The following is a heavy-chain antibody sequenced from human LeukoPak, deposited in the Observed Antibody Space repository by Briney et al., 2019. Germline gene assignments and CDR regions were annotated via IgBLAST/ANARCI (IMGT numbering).Heavy chain of an antibody. Sequence: PSETLSLTCAVYGGSFSGYYWSWIRQPPGKGLEWIGEINHSGSTNYNPSLKSRVTISVDTSKNQFSLKLSSVTAADTAVYYCARLQILYYDSSGYYYDDYWGQGTLVTVSS. J-gene: IGHJ4*02. CDR1: GGSFSGYY. D-gene: IGHD3-22*01. CDR2: INHSGST. CDR3: ARLQILYYDSSGYYYDDY. V-gene: IGHV4-34*01.